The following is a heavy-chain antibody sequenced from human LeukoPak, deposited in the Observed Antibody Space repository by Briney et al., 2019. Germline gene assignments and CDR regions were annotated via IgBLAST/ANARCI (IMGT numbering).Heavy chain of an antibody. J-gene: IGHJ4*02. Sequence: PSETLSLTCTVSGYSISSGYYWGWIRQPPGKGLEWIGSIYHSGSTYYNPSLKSRVTISVDTSKNQFSLKLSSVTAADTAVYYCAREGFYYDSSEVLWGQGTLVTVSS. CDR1: GYSISSGYY. V-gene: IGHV4-38-2*02. CDR3: AREGFYYDSSEVL. CDR2: IYHSGST. D-gene: IGHD3-22*01.